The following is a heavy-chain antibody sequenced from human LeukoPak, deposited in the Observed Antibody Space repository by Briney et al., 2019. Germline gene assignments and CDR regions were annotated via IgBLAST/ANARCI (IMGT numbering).Heavy chain of an antibody. CDR1: GDSVSNTNAA. CDR3: ARVEVPVGHDVFRF. J-gene: IGHJ3*01. V-gene: IGHV6-1*01. D-gene: IGHD1-1*01. CDR2: TYYRSRWHY. Sequence: SQTLSLTCAISGDSVSNTNAAWNWLRRSPSRGLEWLGRTYYRSRWHYDYAPSLQSRIAINPDTSRNQFSLQLNSMTPDDAAVYYCARVEVPVGHDVFRFWGQGIVVTVSS.